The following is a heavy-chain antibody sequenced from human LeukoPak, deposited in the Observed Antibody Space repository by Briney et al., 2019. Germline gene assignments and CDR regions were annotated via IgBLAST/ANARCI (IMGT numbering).Heavy chain of an antibody. CDR1: GYTFTGYY. J-gene: IGHJ4*02. CDR2: INPNSGGT. V-gene: IGHV1-2*02. CDR3: ARVGYSSSWGFDY. Sequence: ASVKVSCKASGYTFTGYYMHWVRQAPGQGLEWMGWINPNSGGTSYAQKLQGRVTMTTDTSTSTAYMELRSLRSDDTAVYYCARVGYSSSWGFDYWGQGTLVTVSS. D-gene: IGHD6-13*01.